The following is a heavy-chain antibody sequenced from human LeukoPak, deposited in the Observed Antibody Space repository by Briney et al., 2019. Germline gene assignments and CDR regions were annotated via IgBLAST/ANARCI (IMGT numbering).Heavy chain of an antibody. CDR3: GSSTSCYSCADY. CDR2: ISSNGGST. CDR1: GFTFSSYA. J-gene: IGHJ4*02. D-gene: IGHD2-2*02. Sequence: PGGSLRLSCAASGFTFSSYAMHWVRQAPGKGLEYVSAISSNGGSTYYANSVKGRFTISRDNSKNTLYLRMGSLRAEDMAVYYCGSSTSCYSCADYWGQGTLVTVSS. V-gene: IGHV3-64*01.